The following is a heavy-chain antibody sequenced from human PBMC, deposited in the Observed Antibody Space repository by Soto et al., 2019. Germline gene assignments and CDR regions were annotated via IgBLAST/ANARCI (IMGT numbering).Heavy chain of an antibody. CDR1: GGTFSSYA. D-gene: IGHD2-21*02. Sequence: QVQLVQSGAEVKKPGSSVKVSCKASGGTFSSYAISWVRQAPGQGLEWMGGIIPIFGTANYAQKFQGRVTITADESTSTAYMALSSLRSEDTAVYYCARSEMRVVVTAHGSVGYFQHWGQGTLVTVSS. J-gene: IGHJ1*01. CDR2: IIPIFGTA. V-gene: IGHV1-69*01. CDR3: ARSEMRVVVTAHGSVGYFQH.